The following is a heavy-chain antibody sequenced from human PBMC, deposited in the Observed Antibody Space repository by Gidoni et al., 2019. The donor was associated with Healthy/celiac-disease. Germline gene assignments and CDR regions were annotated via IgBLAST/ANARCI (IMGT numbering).Heavy chain of an antibody. V-gene: IGHV3-23*01. CDR3: AKALYYYDSSGYHDAFDI. CDR1: GFPFSSSA. CDR2: IGGSGGST. D-gene: IGHD3-22*01. Sequence: EVQLLESGGGLVQPGGSLRLSCAASGFPFSSSARSWVRQDPGKGLAWVSAIGGSGGSTYYADSVKGRFTISRDNSKNTLYLQMNSLRAEDTAVYYCAKALYYYDSSGYHDAFDIWGQGTMVTVSS. J-gene: IGHJ3*02.